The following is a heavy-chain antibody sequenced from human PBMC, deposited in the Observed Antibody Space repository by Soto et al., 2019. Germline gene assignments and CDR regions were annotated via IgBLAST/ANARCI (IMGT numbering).Heavy chain of an antibody. D-gene: IGHD1-26*01. CDR2: MNPNSGNS. CDR1: GYTFTNSD. CDR3: ARGPREYFDY. V-gene: IGHV1-8*01. J-gene: IGHJ4*02. Sequence: ASVKVSCKASGYTFTNSDINWVRQATGQGLEWVGWMNPNSGNSGCAQKFQGRVTMTRNTSTSTVYMELSSLRSEDTAVYYCARGPREYFDYWGQGTLVTVSS.